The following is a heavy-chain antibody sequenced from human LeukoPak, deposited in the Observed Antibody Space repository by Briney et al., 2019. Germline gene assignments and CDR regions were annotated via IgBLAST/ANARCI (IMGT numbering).Heavy chain of an antibody. CDR1: GGSISSGTYY. CDR2: IHTSGST. D-gene: IGHD2-21*01. CDR3: ARLLGSHINYFDP. V-gene: IGHV4-61*02. J-gene: IGHJ5*02. Sequence: PSETLSLTCTDSGGSISSGTYYWSWIRQPAGKGLEWIGRIHTSGSTYYNPSLKSRVTISVDTSKNQFSLKLSSVTAADTAVYYCARLLGSHINYFDPWGQGTLVTVSS.